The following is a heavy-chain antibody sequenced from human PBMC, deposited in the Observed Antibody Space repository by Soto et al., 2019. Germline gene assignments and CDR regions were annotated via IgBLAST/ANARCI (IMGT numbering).Heavy chain of an antibody. CDR2: IYYSGST. CDR3: ARGSRITNDAFDI. J-gene: IGHJ3*02. Sequence: QVQLQESGPGLVKPSQTLSLTCTVSGGSISSGGYYWSWIRQHPGKGLEWIGYIYYSGSTYYNPYLKSRVTISVDTSKNQFSLKLSSVTAADTAVYYCARGSRITNDAFDIWGQGTMVTVSS. D-gene: IGHD3-10*01. V-gene: IGHV4-31*03. CDR1: GGSISSGGYY.